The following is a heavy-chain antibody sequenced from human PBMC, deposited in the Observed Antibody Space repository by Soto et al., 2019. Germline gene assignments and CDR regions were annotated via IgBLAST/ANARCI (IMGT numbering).Heavy chain of an antibody. CDR2: ISDSGGAT. D-gene: IGHD3-22*01. J-gene: IGHJ5*02. CDR3: ARSAATTNYYFDP. CDR1: GFTFSSHA. V-gene: IGHV3-23*01. Sequence: PGGSLRLSCAASGFTFSSHAMRWVRQAPGKGLEWVSAISDSGGATYYVDSVKGRFTISRDNSKNTVYLQMNSLRAEDTAIYYCARSAATTNYYFDPWGQGILVTVSS.